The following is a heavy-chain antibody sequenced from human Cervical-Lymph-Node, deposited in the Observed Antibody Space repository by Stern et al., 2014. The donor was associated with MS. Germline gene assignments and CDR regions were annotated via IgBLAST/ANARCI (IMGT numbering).Heavy chain of an antibody. J-gene: IGHJ6*02. CDR3: ASPGIAVAGRYYYYGMDV. CDR1: GGTFSSYA. Sequence: VQLVESGAEVKKPGSSEKVSCMASGGTFSSYAISWMRQAPGQGREWMEGMMPIFGSANYAQKFQGRVTSTAGESTSTAYMELSSLRSEDTAVYYCASPGIAVAGRYYYYGMDVWGQGTTVTVSS. D-gene: IGHD6-19*01. V-gene: IGHV1-69*01. CDR2: MMPIFGSA.